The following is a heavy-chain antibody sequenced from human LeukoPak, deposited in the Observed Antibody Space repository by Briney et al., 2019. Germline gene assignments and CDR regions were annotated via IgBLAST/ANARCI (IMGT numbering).Heavy chain of an antibody. CDR3: ATDSSSWNIFDN. V-gene: IGHV3-23*01. D-gene: IGHD2-15*01. CDR2: ISGSGYST. J-gene: IGHJ5*02. Sequence: GGSLRLPCAASGFTFTTYTMTWVRQAPGKGLNWISSISGSGYSTFYSESVKGRFTISRDNSKNSVYLQMSNLTAGDTAVYFCATDSSSWNIFDNWGQGTLVTVSS. CDR1: GFTFTTYT.